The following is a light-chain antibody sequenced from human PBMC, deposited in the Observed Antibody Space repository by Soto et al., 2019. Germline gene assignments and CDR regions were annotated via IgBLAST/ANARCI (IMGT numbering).Light chain of an antibody. CDR3: HQYYSSPFT. CDR1: QGISSY. V-gene: IGKV1-8*01. Sequence: AIRMTQSPSSLSASTGDRVTITCRASQGISSYFAWYQQKPGKAPKLLIYAASTLQTGGPSRFSGSGSGTDFTLTISCLQADDIATYYCHQYYSSPFTFGPGTKVDIK. CDR2: AAS. J-gene: IGKJ3*01.